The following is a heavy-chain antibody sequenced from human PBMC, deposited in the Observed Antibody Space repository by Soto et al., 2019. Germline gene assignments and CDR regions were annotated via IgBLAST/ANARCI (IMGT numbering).Heavy chain of an antibody. Sequence: QAQVQESGRGLVKPSQTLSLTCTVSGSSISTGCYYWSWIRQHPVKGLEWIGYIYYGGRTYHNPSLTSRVRRSGSTSKNPFSLKLSSVTAAGTAVYDWAREPLTWGQRTLVTFSS. CDR2: IYYGGRT. J-gene: IGHJ4*02. CDR1: GSSISTGCYY. V-gene: IGHV4-31*03. CDR3: AREPLT.